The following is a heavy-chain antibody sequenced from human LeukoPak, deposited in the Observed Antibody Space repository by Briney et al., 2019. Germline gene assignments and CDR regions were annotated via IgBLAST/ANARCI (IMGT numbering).Heavy chain of an antibody. J-gene: IGHJ6*03. CDR1: GGSFSGYY. CDR3: ARGVSGSGSYIYYYYYYMDV. CDR2: INHSGST. D-gene: IGHD3-10*01. V-gene: IGHV4-34*01. Sequence: SETLSLTCAVYGGSFSGYYWSWIRQPPGKGLEWIGEINHSGSTNYNPSLKSRVTISVDTSKNQFSLKLSSVTAADTAVYYCARGVSGSGSYIYYYYYYMDVWGKRTTVTVSS.